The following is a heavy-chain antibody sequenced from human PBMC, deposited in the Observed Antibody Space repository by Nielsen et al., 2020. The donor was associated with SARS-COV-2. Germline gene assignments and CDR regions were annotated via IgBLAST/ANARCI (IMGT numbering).Heavy chain of an antibody. Sequence: SETLSLTCTVSGGSVSSGSYYWSWIRQPPGKGLEWIGYIYYSGSTNYNPSLKSRVTISVDTSKNQFSLKLSSVTAADTAVYYCARAGYSSSWYDRWFDPWGQGTLVTVSS. CDR3: ARAGYSSSWYDRWFDP. D-gene: IGHD6-13*01. J-gene: IGHJ5*02. CDR1: GGSVSSGSYY. CDR2: IYYSGST. V-gene: IGHV4-61*01.